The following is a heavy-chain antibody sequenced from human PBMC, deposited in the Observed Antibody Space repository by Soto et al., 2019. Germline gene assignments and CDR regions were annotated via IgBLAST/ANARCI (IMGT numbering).Heavy chain of an antibody. D-gene: IGHD5-12*01. CDR3: ARYSGYDEGGYYFDY. CDR1: GGSISSSSYY. Sequence: SETLSLTCTVSGGSISSSSYYWGWIRQPPGKGLEWIGSIYYSGSTYYNPSLKSRVTISVDTSKNQFSLKLSSVTATDTAVYYCARYSGYDEGGYYFDYWGQGTLVTVSS. V-gene: IGHV4-39*01. J-gene: IGHJ4*02. CDR2: IYYSGST.